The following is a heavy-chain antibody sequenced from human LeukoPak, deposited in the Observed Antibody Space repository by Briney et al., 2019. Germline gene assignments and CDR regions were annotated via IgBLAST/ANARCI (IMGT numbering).Heavy chain of an antibody. CDR2: ISAYNGNT. CDR3: ARGLQLWSRTLDY. CDR1: GYTFTGYY. J-gene: IGHJ4*02. D-gene: IGHD5-18*01. Sequence: ASVKVSCKASGYTFTGYYMHWVRQAPGQGLEWMGWISAYNGNTNYAQKLQGRVTMTTDTSTSTAYMELRSLRSDDTAVYYCARGLQLWSRTLDYWGQGTLVTASS. V-gene: IGHV1-18*04.